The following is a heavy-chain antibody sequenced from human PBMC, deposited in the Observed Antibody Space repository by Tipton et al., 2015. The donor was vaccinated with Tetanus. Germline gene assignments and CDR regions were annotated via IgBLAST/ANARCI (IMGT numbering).Heavy chain of an antibody. V-gene: IGHV3-21*01. D-gene: IGHD6-25*01. CDR2: ISSTSSYI. CDR3: ASGSALDY. CDR1: GFIFSSYS. J-gene: IGHJ4*02. Sequence: SLRLPCEVSGFIFSSYSMNWVRQAPGKGPEWVSSISSTSSYIYYADSVKGRFTISRDNAKNSLYLQMDSLRAEDTAVYFCASGSALDYWGQGILVTVSS.